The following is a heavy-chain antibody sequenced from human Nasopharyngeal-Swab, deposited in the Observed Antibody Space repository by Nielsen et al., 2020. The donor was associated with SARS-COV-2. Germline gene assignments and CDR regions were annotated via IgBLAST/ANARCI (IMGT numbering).Heavy chain of an antibody. CDR3: ARRNSEGGMADAFEI. J-gene: IGHJ3*02. V-gene: IGHV3-30*04. CDR1: GFTFSSYA. CDR2: ISYDGSNK. Sequence: GGSLRLSCAASGFTFSSYAMHWVRQAPGKGLEWVAVISYDGSNKYYADSVKGRFTISRDNSKNTLYLQMNSLRAEDTAAYYCARRNSEGGMADAFEIWGQGTMVTVSS. D-gene: IGHD2/OR15-2a*01.